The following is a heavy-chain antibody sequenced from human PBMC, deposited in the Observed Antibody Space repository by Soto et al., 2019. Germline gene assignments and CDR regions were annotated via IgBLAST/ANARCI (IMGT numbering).Heavy chain of an antibody. CDR2: INAGNGNT. CDR1: GYTFTSYY. J-gene: IGHJ6*02. V-gene: IGHV1-3*01. D-gene: IGHD3-16*01. Sequence: ASVKVSCKASGYTFTSYYMHWVRQAPGQRIEWMGWINAGNGNTKYSQKFQGRVTITRDTSASTAYMELSSLRSEDTAVYYCARGGARKLLLRYYYYGMDVWGQGTTVTVSS. CDR3: ARGGARKLLLRYYYYGMDV.